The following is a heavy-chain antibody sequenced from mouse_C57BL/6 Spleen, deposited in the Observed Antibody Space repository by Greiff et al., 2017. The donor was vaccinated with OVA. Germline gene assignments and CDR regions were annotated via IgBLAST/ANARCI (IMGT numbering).Heavy chain of an antibody. Sequence: VQLKESGAELARPGASVKLSCKASGYTFTSYGISWVKQRTGQGLEWIGEIYPRSGNTYYNEKFKGKATLTADKSSSTAYMELRSLTSEDSAVYFCASYYGNPYAMDYWGQGTSVTVSS. D-gene: IGHD2-1*01. CDR1: GYTFTSYG. J-gene: IGHJ4*01. CDR2: IYPRSGNT. CDR3: ASYYGNPYAMDY. V-gene: IGHV1-81*01.